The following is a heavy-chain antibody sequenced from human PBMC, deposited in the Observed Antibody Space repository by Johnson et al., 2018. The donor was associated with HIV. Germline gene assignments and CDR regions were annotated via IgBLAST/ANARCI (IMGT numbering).Heavy chain of an antibody. CDR1: GFTVSRNY. CDR2: IYSGGST. Sequence: VHLVESGGGFVQPGGSLSLSCSASGFTVSRNYMSWVRQAPGKGLEWVSVIYSGGSTYYAYSVKGRFTISRDNSKNTLYLQMNSLRAEDTAVYYCARSGYGSGSTHDAFDIWGQGTMVTVSS. CDR3: ARSGYGSGSTHDAFDI. V-gene: IGHV3-66*01. J-gene: IGHJ3*02. D-gene: IGHD3-10*01.